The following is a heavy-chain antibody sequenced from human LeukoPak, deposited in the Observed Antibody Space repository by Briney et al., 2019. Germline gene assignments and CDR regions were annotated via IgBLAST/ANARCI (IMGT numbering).Heavy chain of an antibody. CDR2: ISTSNSTI. Sequence: GGSLRPSCAASGFTCSDYYMSWICQAPGQGLEWGSYISTSNSTISYADSVKGRFTISRDNAKNSLYLQMNSLRAEDTAVYYCARDRSRWLRLPPAGLDVWGQGTTVTVSS. V-gene: IGHV3-11*01. D-gene: IGHD5-12*01. J-gene: IGHJ6*02. CDR3: ARDRSRWLRLPPAGLDV. CDR1: GFTCSDYY.